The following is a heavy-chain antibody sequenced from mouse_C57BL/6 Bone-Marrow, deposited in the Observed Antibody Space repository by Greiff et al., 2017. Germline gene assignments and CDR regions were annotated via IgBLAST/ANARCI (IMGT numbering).Heavy chain of an antibody. CDR3: AITEGGTSGFAY. CDR1: GYTFTSYW. V-gene: IGHV1-53*01. CDR2: INPSNGGT. D-gene: IGHD4-1*01. J-gene: IGHJ3*01. Sequence: QVQLQQPGTELVKPGASVKLSCKASGYTFTSYWMHWVKQRPGQGLEWIGNINPSNGGTNYNEKFKSKATLTVDKSSSTAYMQIRSLTSEDSAVYYCAITEGGTSGFAYWGQGTLVTVSA.